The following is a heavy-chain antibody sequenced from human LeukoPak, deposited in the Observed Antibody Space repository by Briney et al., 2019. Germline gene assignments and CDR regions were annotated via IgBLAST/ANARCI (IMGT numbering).Heavy chain of an antibody. V-gene: IGHV3-30*03. CDR2: ISNDGSRK. CDR1: GFPFSSYW. Sequence: GGSLRLSCVASGFPFSSYWMTWVRQAPGKGLEWVAIISNDGSRKYYAHSVEGRFTISRDNSKDTLYLQMDSLRAEDTAVYYCARDRAWNYFDYWGQGTLVTVSS. D-gene: IGHD3-3*01. J-gene: IGHJ4*02. CDR3: ARDRAWNYFDY.